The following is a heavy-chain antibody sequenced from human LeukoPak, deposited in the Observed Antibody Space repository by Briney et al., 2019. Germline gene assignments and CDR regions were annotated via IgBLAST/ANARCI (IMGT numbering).Heavy chain of an antibody. CDR1: GFTFSSYG. CDR2: IRYDGGNK. D-gene: IGHD2-2*03. CDR3: AKRDGHCTSTSCYLPNY. V-gene: IGHV3-30*02. Sequence: PGGSLRLSCAASGFTFSSYGMHWVRQAPGKGLEWVAFIRYDGGNKYYADSVKGRFTISRDNSKNTLYLQMNSLRAEDTAVYYCAKRDGHCTSTSCYLPNYWGQGTLVTVSS. J-gene: IGHJ4*02.